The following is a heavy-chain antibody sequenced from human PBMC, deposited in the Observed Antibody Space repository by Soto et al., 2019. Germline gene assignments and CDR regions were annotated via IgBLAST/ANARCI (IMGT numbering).Heavy chain of an antibody. CDR3: AIRITIFGVVITYFDY. CDR2: FDPEDGET. Sequence: ASVKVSVKVSGYTLTELSMHWVRQAPGKGLEWMGGFDPEDGETIYAQKFQGRVTMTEDTSTDTAYMELSSLRSEDTAVYYCAIRITIFGVVITYFDYWGQGPLVTVSS. D-gene: IGHD3-3*01. CDR1: GYTLTELS. J-gene: IGHJ4*02. V-gene: IGHV1-24*01.